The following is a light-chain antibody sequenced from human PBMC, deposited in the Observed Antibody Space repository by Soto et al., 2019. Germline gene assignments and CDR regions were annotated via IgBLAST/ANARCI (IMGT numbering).Light chain of an antibody. CDR1: QGITSW. Sequence: DIQVTQSPSSVSASVGDRVTITCRASQGITSWLAWYQQKPGRAPKLLIYAASSLQSGVPSRLSGSGSGTDFTLAISSLQPEDFHSYYCQQTTSFPLTFGGGPKVVIK. CDR2: AAS. J-gene: IGKJ4*01. CDR3: QQTTSFPLT. V-gene: IGKV1-12*01.